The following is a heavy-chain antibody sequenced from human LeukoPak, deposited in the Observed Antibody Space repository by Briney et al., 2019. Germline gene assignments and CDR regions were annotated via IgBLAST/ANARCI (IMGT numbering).Heavy chain of an antibody. CDR2: INPNSGGT. Sequence: ASVKVSCKASGYTFTGYYMHWVRQAPGQGLEWMGWINPNSGGTNYAQKFQGWVTMTRDTSISTAYMELSSLRSEDTAVYYCATATYYYGSGSNWFDPWGQGTLVTVSS. CDR1: GYTFTGYY. J-gene: IGHJ5*02. V-gene: IGHV1-2*04. CDR3: ATATYYYGSGSNWFDP. D-gene: IGHD3-10*01.